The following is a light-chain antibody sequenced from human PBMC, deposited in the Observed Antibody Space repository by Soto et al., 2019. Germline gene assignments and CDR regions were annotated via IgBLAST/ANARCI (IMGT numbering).Light chain of an antibody. CDR3: LQYGRSLGLT. Sequence: EIVLTQSPGTLSLSPGERATLSCRASLSVSSSSLAWYQQKPGQAPRLLIYGASSRATGIPDRFSGSGYGTDFTVTISRLEPHDFAVYYCLQYGRSLGLTFGGGTKVEIK. CDR2: GAS. CDR1: LSVSSSS. J-gene: IGKJ4*01. V-gene: IGKV3-20*01.